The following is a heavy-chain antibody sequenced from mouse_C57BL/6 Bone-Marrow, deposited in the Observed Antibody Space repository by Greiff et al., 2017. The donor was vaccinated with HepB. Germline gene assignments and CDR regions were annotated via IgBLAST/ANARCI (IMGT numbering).Heavy chain of an antibody. CDR3: ARNRLTGPYYFDY. Sequence: QVQLQQSGPELVKPGASVKISCKASGYAFSSSWMNWVKQRPGKGLEWIGRIYPGDGDTNYNGKFKGKATLTADKSSSTAYMQLSSLTSEDSAVYFCARNRLTGPYYFDYWGQGTTLTVSS. V-gene: IGHV1-82*01. CDR1: GYAFSSSW. J-gene: IGHJ2*01. D-gene: IGHD4-1*01. CDR2: IYPGDGDT.